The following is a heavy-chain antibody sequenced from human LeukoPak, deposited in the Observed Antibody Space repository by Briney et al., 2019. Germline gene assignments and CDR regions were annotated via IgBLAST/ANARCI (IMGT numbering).Heavy chain of an antibody. CDR3: ARGGWNIRRGSGSYLYYDYMDV. CDR1: GGSISSGSYY. CDR2: IYTSGST. D-gene: IGHD1-26*01. V-gene: IGHV4-61*02. J-gene: IGHJ6*03. Sequence: PSETLSLTCTVSGGSISSGSYYWSWIRQSAGKGLEWIGRIYTSGSTNYNPSLKSRVTISVDTSKNQFSLKLSSVTAADTAVYYCARGGWNIRRGSGSYLYYDYMDVWGKGTTVTVSS.